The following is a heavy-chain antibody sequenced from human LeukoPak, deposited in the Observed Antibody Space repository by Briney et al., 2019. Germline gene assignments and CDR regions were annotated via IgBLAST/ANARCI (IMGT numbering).Heavy chain of an antibody. CDR1: GGSISSGGYS. D-gene: IGHD6-13*01. CDR2: IYHSWST. V-gene: IGHV4-30-2*01. J-gene: IGHJ4*02. CDR3: ARGDSSSWYFVDY. Sequence: SETLSLTCAVSGGSISSGGYSWSWLRQPPGKGLEWIGYIYHSWSTYYNPSLKSRVTISVDRSKNQFSLKLSSVTAADTAVYYCARGDSSSWYFVDYWGQGTLVTVSS.